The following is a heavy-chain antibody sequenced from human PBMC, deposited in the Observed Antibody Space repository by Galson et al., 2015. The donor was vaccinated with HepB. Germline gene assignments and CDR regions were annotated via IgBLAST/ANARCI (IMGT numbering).Heavy chain of an antibody. V-gene: IGHV1-24*01. CDR2: FDPEDGET. CDR1: GYTLTELS. D-gene: IGHD2-21*01. CDR3: ATGRGGGDGHIVVTGWYFDL. J-gene: IGHJ2*01. Sequence: SVKVSCKVSGYTLTELSMHWVRQAPGKGLEWMGGFDPEDGETIYAQKFQGRVTITEDTSTDTAYMELSSLRSEDTAVYYCATGRGGGDGHIVVTGWYFDLWGRGTLVTVSS.